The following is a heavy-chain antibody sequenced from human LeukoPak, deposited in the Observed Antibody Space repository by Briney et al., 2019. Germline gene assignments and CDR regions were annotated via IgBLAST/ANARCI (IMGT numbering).Heavy chain of an antibody. J-gene: IGHJ4*02. V-gene: IGHV3-9*03. CDR3: AKSSGYYFYYFDY. CDR1: GFTFDDYA. D-gene: IGHD3-22*01. Sequence: GRSLRLSCAASGFTFDDYAMHWVRQAPGKGLDWVSGISWNSGSIGYADSVKGRFTISRDNAKNSLYLQMNSLRADDMALYYCAKSSGYYFYYFDYWGQGTLVTVSS. CDR2: ISWNSGSI.